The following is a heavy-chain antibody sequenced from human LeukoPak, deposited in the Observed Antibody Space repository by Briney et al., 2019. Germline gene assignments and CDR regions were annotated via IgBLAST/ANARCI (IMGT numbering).Heavy chain of an antibody. D-gene: IGHD2-2*01. CDR1: GGSISSRSYY. Sequence: PSQTLCLTCTVSGGSISSRSYYWGWSRQPPGKGLECIGSMSYRGSTYHTPTRKSRVTTAVDTSKNQLSLKLSSVTAADTAVYYCASPICCSSTSCPWFLWGQGTLVTDS. CDR3: ASPICCSSTSCPWFL. V-gene: IGHV4-39*01. CDR2: MSYRGST. J-gene: IGHJ4*02.